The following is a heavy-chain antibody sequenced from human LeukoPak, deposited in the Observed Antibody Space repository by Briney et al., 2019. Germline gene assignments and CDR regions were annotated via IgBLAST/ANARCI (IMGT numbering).Heavy chain of an antibody. Sequence: PSETLSLTCAVYGGSFSGYYRSWIRQPPGKGLEWIGEINHSGSTNYNPSLKSRVTISVDTSKNQFSLKLSSVTAADTAVYYCARASHNYYDSSGFWFDYWGQGTLVTVSS. J-gene: IGHJ4*02. V-gene: IGHV4-34*01. CDR1: GGSFSGYY. CDR3: ARASHNYYDSSGFWFDY. CDR2: INHSGST. D-gene: IGHD3-22*01.